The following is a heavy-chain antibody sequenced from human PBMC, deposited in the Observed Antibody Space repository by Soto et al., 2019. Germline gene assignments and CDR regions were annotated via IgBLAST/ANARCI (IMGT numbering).Heavy chain of an antibody. Sequence: LRLSCAASGFLFSNYGMHWVRQAPGKGLEWVSVIYSGGSTYYADSVKGRFTISRDNSKNTLYLQMNSLRAEDTAVYYCARALRFLEWPPFMDVWGQGTTVTVSS. V-gene: IGHV3-NL1*01. CDR1: GFLFSNYG. CDR3: ARALRFLEWPPFMDV. D-gene: IGHD3-3*01. J-gene: IGHJ6*02. CDR2: IYSGGST.